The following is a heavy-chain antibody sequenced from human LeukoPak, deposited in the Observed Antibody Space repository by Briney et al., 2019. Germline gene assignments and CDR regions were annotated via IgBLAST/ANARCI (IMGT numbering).Heavy chain of an antibody. J-gene: IGHJ6*02. CDR2: IIPIFGTA. CDR3: ATTVTTIYYGMDV. Sequence: ASVKVSCKASGGTFSSYAISWVRQAPGQGLEWMGGIIPIFGTANHAQKFQGRVTITADESTSTAYMELSSLRSEDTAVYYCATTVTTIYYGMDVWGQGTTVTVSS. V-gene: IGHV1-69*13. D-gene: IGHD4-17*01. CDR1: GGTFSSYA.